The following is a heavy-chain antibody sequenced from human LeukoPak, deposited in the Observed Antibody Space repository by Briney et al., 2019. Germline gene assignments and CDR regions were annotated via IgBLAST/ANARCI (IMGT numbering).Heavy chain of an antibody. CDR2: INHSGST. D-gene: IGHD5-12*01. CDR1: GGSFSGYY. Sequence: PSETLSLTCAVYGGSFSGYYWSWIRQPPGKGLEWIGEINHSGSTNYNPSLKSRVTISVDTSKNQFSLKLSSVTAADTAVYYCASIVATHYYYYYYMDVWGKGTTVTVSS. J-gene: IGHJ6*03. V-gene: IGHV4-34*01. CDR3: ASIVATHYYYYYYMDV.